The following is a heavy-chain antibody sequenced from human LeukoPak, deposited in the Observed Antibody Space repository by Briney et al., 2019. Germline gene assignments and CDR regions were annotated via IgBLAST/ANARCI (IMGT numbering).Heavy chain of an antibody. D-gene: IGHD6-13*01. V-gene: IGHV4-59*08. CDR3: ARHGGYSSRWYYFDY. J-gene: IGHJ4*02. CDR1: GGSISSYY. CDR2: IYNSGSI. Sequence: SETLSHTCTVSGGSISSYYWSWIRQPPGKGLEWIGYIYNSGSINYNPSLKSRVTISVDTSKNQFSLKLSSVTAADTAVYHCARHGGYSSRWYYFDYWGQGTLVTVSS.